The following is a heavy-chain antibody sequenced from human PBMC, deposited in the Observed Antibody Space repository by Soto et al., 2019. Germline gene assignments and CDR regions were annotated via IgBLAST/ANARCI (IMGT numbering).Heavy chain of an antibody. CDR2: IIPILGKP. Sequence: QVQLVQSGAEVKKPGSSVNVSCKTSGGTFSSYTVNWVRQAPGQGPEWMGRIIPILGKPNYAQKFQGRVTITADTSTSTAYMEVTSLRSEDTAVYYCATDVDLPYEFWGQGTLVTVS. D-gene: IGHD3-16*01. CDR1: GGTFSSYT. CDR3: ATDVDLPYEF. V-gene: IGHV1-69*02. J-gene: IGHJ4*02.